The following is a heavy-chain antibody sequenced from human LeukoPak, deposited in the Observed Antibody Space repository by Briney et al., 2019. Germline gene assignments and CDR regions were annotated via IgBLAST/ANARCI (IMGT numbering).Heavy chain of an antibody. J-gene: IGHJ3*02. Sequence: GGSLRLSCAASGVTLRSYAMSWVRRAPGKGLEWVSSIDGSGYSTYYADSVKGRFTISRDNAKNSLYLQMNSLRAEDTAVYYCARGCSSTSCHDAFDIWGQGTMVTVSS. CDR1: GVTLRSYA. D-gene: IGHD2-2*01. V-gene: IGHV3-21*01. CDR2: IDGSGYST. CDR3: ARGCSSTSCHDAFDI.